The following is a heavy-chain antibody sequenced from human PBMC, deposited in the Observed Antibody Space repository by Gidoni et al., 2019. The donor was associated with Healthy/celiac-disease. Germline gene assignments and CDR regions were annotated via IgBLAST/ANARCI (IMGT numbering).Heavy chain of an antibody. V-gene: IGHV4-34*01. CDR3: ARGRYHDSSGFPY. CDR1: GPSFSGYY. D-gene: IGHD3-22*01. J-gene: IGHJ4*02. CDR2: ITHTGST. Sequence: QVQLQQLGAGLLKPSDTLSLTCAMSGPSFSGYYWSWIRQSPGRGLEWIAEITHTGSTNYKPSLRSRVTISVDASKNQFSLQRRSVTAADTAVYYCARGRYHDSSGFPYWGQGTLVTVSS.